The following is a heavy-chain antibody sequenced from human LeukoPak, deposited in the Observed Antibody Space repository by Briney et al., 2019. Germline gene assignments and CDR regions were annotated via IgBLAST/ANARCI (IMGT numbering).Heavy chain of an antibody. CDR1: GYTFTNYG. D-gene: IGHD5-12*01. Sequence: GASVKVSCKASGYTFTNYGIIWVRQAPGQGLEWMGWISAHNGNTNYAQKLQDRVTMTTDTSTSTAYMELRSLRSDDTAVYYCARDDALVATGSFDYWGQGTLVTVSS. CDR2: ISAHNGNT. CDR3: ARDDALVATGSFDY. V-gene: IGHV1-18*01. J-gene: IGHJ4*02.